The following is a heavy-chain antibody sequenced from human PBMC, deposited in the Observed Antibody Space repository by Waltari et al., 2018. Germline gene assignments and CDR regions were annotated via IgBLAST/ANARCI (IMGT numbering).Heavy chain of an antibody. CDR2: ISSDSNVI. CDR1: GFSFYNYH. V-gene: IGHV3-48*04. D-gene: IGHD3-3*02. J-gene: IGHJ4*02. CDR3: ARELDHIKDDY. Sequence: EVQLVESGGGLVQPGGSLRRSCAVSGFSFYNYHMNWVRLAPGRGLEWLSYISSDSNVIYYSDSVRGRFTVSRDNAKSSLFLQMNSLRAEDTAVYYCARELDHIKDDYWGQGTLVTVSS.